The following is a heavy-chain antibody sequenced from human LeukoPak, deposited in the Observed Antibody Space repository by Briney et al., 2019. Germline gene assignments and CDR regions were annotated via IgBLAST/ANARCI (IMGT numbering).Heavy chain of an antibody. CDR1: EFTIRNHY. CDR3: AKAGGALRPGYSNRRYELDY. Sequence: GGSLRLSCADSEFTIRNHYVSWIRQAPGKGLEWVSYISGSGSTIYYGDSVKGRFTISRDNSKNTLYLQMNSLRAEDTAVYYCAKAGGALRPGYSNRRYELDYWGQGTLVIVSS. D-gene: IGHD6-13*01. CDR2: ISGSGSTI. V-gene: IGHV3-11*01. J-gene: IGHJ4*02.